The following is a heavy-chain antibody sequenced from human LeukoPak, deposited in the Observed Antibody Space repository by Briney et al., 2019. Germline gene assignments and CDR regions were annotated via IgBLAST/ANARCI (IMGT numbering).Heavy chain of an antibody. CDR1: GGSISSGSYY. V-gene: IGHV4-61*02. D-gene: IGHD6-6*01. Sequence: SETLSLTCTVSGGSISSGSYYWSWIRQPAGKGLEWIGRIYTSGSTNYNPSLKSRVTISVDTSKNQFSLKLSSVTAADTAVYYCARGEWSSSPFDYWGQGTLVTVSS. CDR3: ARGEWSSSPFDY. J-gene: IGHJ4*02. CDR2: IYTSGST.